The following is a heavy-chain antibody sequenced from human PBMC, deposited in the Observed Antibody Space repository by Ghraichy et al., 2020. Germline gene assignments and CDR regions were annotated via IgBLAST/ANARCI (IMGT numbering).Heavy chain of an antibody. CDR3: ARDLYYYNTDPPNWFDP. V-gene: IGHV4-39*01. J-gene: IGHJ5*02. CDR2: ISYSGST. CDR1: GGSISSSTYY. Sequence: SQTLSLTCTVSGGSISSSTYYSGWIRQPPGKWLEWVGSISYSGSTYYNPSLKSRVTISVDTSKNQFSLKLRSVTAADTAVYYCARDLYYYNTDPPNWFDPWGQGTLVTVSS. D-gene: IGHD3-22*01.